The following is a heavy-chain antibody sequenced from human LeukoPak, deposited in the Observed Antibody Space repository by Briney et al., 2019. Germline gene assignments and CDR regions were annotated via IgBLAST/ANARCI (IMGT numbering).Heavy chain of an antibody. CDR1: GGSFSGYY. D-gene: IGHD5-12*01. J-gene: IGHJ6*03. V-gene: IGHV4-34*01. CDR3: ARGRNWWLNYYFCMDV. CDR2: INHSGTA. Sequence: PSETLSLTCTVYGGSFSGYYWSWIRQPPGKGLEWIGEINHSGTANYNPALKSRVTMSVDTSKNQSSLKLTSVTAADTAVYFCARGRNWWLNYYFCMDVWGNGTTVTVSS.